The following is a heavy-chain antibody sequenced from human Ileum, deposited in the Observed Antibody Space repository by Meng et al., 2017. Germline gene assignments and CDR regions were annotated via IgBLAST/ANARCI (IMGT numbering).Heavy chain of an antibody. Sequence: GESLKISCAASGFTFTTFAMSWVRQAPGKGLEWVSSISTSGVITYYADSVKGRFTISRDNSKNTLYLQMNSLRVEDTAVYYCANGYSPDYWGQGTLVTVPS. J-gene: IGHJ4*02. CDR1: GFTFTTFA. CDR3: ANGYSPDY. D-gene: IGHD5-18*01. CDR2: ISTSGVIT. V-gene: IGHV3-23*01.